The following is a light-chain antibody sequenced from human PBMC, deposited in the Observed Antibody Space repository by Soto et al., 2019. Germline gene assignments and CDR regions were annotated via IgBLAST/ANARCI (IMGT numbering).Light chain of an antibody. CDR2: GAS. CDR3: QQYRMSPNT. J-gene: IGKJ5*01. V-gene: IGKV3D-15*02. CDR1: QSVSSN. Sequence: EIVMTQSPATLSVSPGERATLSCRASQSVSSNLAWYQHKPGQAPRLLIYGASTRATGIPDRFSGSGSGTDFSLTIRGLKPEDFAVYYCQQYRMSPNTFGQGTRLEIK.